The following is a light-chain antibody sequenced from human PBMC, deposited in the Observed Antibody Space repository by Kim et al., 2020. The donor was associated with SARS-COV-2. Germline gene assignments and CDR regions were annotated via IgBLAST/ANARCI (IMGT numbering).Light chain of an antibody. Sequence: SPGERATLSCRASQSVTSNYLAWYQHKPGQAPRLLIYGASSRAIGTPDRFSGSGSGTDFTLTISRVEPEDFAVYSCQQYVSSLWTFGQGTKVDIK. CDR3: QQYVSSLWT. CDR2: GAS. V-gene: IGKV3-20*01. J-gene: IGKJ1*01. CDR1: QSVTSNY.